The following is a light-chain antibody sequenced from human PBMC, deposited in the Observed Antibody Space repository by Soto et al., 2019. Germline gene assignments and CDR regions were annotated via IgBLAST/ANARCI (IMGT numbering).Light chain of an antibody. V-gene: IGLV1-44*01. J-gene: IGLJ3*02. CDR1: SSNIGSHV. CDR2: TNN. CDR3: AAWDGSLQSWV. Sequence: QSVLTQPPSASGTPGQRVTISCSGSSSNIGSHVVNWYQQVPGTAPKLLIYTNNQRPSGVLDRFSDSKSGTSASLAISGLQSEDEADYYCAAWDGSLQSWVFGGGTKVTVL.